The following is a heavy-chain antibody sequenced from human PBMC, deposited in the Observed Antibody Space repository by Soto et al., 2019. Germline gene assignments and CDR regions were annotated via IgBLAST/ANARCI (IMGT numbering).Heavy chain of an antibody. J-gene: IGHJ6*01. CDR1: GGSISSYY. CDR2: VYYDGST. V-gene: IGHV4-59*08. D-gene: IGHD2-15*01. CDR3: ASRGLLGYWSGRPRRSILLRDTALLLLVSAGM. Sequence: PSETLSLTCTVSGGSISSYYWSWIRQPPGKRLEWIGYVYYDGSTNYNPSLKSRVTMSVDTSKNQFSLKLSSVTAADTAVYYCASRGLLGYWSGRPRRSILLRDTALLLLVSAGM.